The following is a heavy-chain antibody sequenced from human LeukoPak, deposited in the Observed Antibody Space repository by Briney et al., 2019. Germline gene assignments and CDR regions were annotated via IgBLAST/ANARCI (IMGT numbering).Heavy chain of an antibody. CDR1: GYTFTSYG. CDR3: AKTPLRYFDWLMPTPPYYFDY. CDR2: ISAYNGNT. V-gene: IGHV1-18*01. Sequence: GASVKVSCKASGYTFTSYGISWVRQAPGQGLEWMGWISAYNGNTNYAQKLQGRVTMTTDTSTSTAYMELRSLRSDDTAVYYCAKTPLRYFDWLMPTPPYYFDYWGQGTLVTVSS. D-gene: IGHD3-9*01. J-gene: IGHJ4*02.